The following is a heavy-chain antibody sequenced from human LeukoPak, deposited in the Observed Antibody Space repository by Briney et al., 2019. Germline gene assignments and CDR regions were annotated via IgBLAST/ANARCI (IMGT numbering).Heavy chain of an antibody. D-gene: IGHD2-2*02. Sequence: SETLSLTCTVSGASITSYHWSWIRQPAGKGLEWIGRIYTSGSTNYNPSLKSRVTISVDTSKNQFSLKLSSVTAADTAVYYCARDSADIVVVPAAIRDWYFDLWGRGTLVTVSS. V-gene: IGHV4-4*07. CDR2: IYTSGST. CDR3: ARDSADIVVVPAAIRDWYFDL. J-gene: IGHJ2*01. CDR1: GASITSYH.